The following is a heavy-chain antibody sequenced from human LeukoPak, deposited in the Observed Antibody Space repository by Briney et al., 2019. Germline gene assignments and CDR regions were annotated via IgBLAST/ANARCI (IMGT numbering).Heavy chain of an antibody. CDR2: IYSYGST. CDR3: AGHKTSSTPFGPPRGGYYFDP. V-gene: IGHV4-59*08. D-gene: IGHD3-22*01. J-gene: IGHJ5*02. Sequence: SETLSLTCSVSGDSVSSFHWSWIRQTPGKTLEWIGYIYSYGSTNYNPSLRSRVSISVDSPKNHLSLTLTSVTAADTAVYYCAGHKTSSTPFGPPRGGYYFDPWGQGSLVTVSS. CDR1: GDSVSSFH.